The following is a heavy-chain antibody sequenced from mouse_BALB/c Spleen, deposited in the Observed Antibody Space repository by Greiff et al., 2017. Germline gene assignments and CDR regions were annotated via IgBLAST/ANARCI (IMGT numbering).Heavy chain of an antibody. J-gene: IGHJ1*01. CDR2: IWAGGST. D-gene: IGHD1-2*01. V-gene: IGHV2-9*02. Sequence: QVQLKESGPGLVAPSQSLSITCTVSGFSLTSYGVHWVRQPPGTGLEWLGVIWAGGSTNYNSALMSRLSISKDNSKSQVFLKMNSLQTDDTAMYYCARDPLLRYWYFDVWGAGTTVTVSS. CDR3: ARDPLLRYWYFDV. CDR1: GFSLTSYG.